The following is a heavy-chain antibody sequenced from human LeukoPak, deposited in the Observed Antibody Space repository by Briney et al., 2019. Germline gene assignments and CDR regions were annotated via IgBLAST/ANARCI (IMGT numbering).Heavy chain of an antibody. CDR1: GYTFTTYW. D-gene: IGHD3-22*01. J-gene: IGHJ3*02. CDR2: IYPGDSET. V-gene: IGHV5-51*01. Sequence: GESLQISCQASGYTFTTYWIGWVRQMPGKGLEWMGIIYPGDSETRYSPSFQGQVTISVDKSISTAYLQWSSLKASDTAMYYCARPPIYYDSSGYDERDAFDIWGQGTMVTVSS. CDR3: ARPPIYYDSSGYDERDAFDI.